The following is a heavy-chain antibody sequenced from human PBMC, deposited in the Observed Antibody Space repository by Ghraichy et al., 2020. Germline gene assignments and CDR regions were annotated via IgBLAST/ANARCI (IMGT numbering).Heavy chain of an antibody. J-gene: IGHJ4*02. V-gene: IGHV4-59*01. Sequence: SETLSLTCTVSGASITDYYWTWIRQPPGKGLEWIGYIYYSGIINYNPSLKSRVTISVDTSKNQFSLKLTSVTAADTAVYYCARGQDGYSYWGQGTLITVS. CDR3: ARGQDGYSY. CDR2: IYYSGII. CDR1: GASITDYY. D-gene: IGHD5-24*01.